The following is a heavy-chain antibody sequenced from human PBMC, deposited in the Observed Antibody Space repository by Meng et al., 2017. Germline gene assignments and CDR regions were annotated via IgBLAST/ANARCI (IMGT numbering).Heavy chain of an antibody. D-gene: IGHD6-13*01. CDR3: ATGAAAADH. V-gene: IGHV3-15*01. CDR1: GLRFVDAW. Sequence: LVGSGGGLVKLGDALSLSLFASGLRFVDAWMSWVRQAPGKGLEWVGRIKRNRDGGTIDYAARVKGRFTISRDESKNTLYLQMDSLITEDTAVYFCATGAAAADHWGQGTLVTVSS. J-gene: IGHJ4*02. CDR2: IKRNRDGGTI.